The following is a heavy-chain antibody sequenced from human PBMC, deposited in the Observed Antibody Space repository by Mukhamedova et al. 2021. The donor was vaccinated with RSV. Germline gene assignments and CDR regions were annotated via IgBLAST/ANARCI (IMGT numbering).Heavy chain of an antibody. J-gene: IGHJ5*02. CDR2: ISSSSSYT. D-gene: IGHD2-15*01. CDR3: ARVVRYCSGGSCYDWFDP. Sequence: VSYISSSSSYTNYADSVKGRFTISRDNAKNSLYLQMNSLRAEDTAVYYCARVVRYCSGGSCYDWFDPWGQGTLVTVSS. V-gene: IGHV3-11*06.